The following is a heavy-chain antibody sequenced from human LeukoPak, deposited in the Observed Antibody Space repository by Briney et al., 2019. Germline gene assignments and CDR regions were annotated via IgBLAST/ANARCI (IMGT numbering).Heavy chain of an antibody. V-gene: IGHV1-69*06. D-gene: IGHD2-21*02. CDR3: ARGVGGRMVVTAKNWFDP. CDR2: IIPIFGTA. Sequence: GASVKVSCKASGGTFSSYAISWVRQAPGQGLEWMGGIIPIFGTANYAQKFQGRVTITADKSTSTAYMELSSLRSEDTAVYYCARGVGGRMVVTAKNWFDPWGQGTLVTVSS. J-gene: IGHJ5*02. CDR1: GGTFSSYA.